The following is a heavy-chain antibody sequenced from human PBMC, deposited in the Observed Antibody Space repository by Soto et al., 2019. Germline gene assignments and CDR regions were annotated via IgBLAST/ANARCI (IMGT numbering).Heavy chain of an antibody. V-gene: IGHV1-8*01. J-gene: IGHJ5*02. CDR1: GYTFTSYD. Sequence: QVQLVQSGAEVKKPGASVKVSCKASGYTFTSYDINWVRQATGQGLEWMGWMNPNSGNTGYAQKFQGRVTMTRNTSISTAYMELSSLRSEDTAVYYCARGKEYCSGGSCYLADPWGQGTLVTVSS. CDR3: ARGKEYCSGGSCYLADP. CDR2: MNPNSGNT. D-gene: IGHD2-15*01.